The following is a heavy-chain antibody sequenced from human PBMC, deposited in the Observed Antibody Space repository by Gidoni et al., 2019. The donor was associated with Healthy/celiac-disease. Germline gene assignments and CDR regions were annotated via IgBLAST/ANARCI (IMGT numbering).Heavy chain of an antibody. Sequence: EVQLVESGGGLVQPGGSLRLSCAASGFTFSSYWMHWVRQAPGKGLVWVSRINSDGSSTSYADSVKGRFTISRDNAKNTLYLQMNRLRAEDTAVYYCARVHLDYYYYYYMDVWGKGTTVTVSS. CDR1: GFTFSSYW. CDR3: ARVHLDYYYYYYMDV. J-gene: IGHJ6*03. CDR2: INSDGSST. V-gene: IGHV3-74*01.